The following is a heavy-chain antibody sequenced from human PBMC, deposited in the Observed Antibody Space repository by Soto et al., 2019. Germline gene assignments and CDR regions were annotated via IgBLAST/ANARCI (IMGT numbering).Heavy chain of an antibody. CDR1: GGSISSSSYY. V-gene: IGHV4-39*01. Sequence: SETLSLTCTVSGGSISSSSYYWGWIRQPPGKGLEWIGSIYYSGSTYYNPSLKSRVTISVDTSKNQFSLKLSSVTAADTAVYYCARQLGHCSGGSCSFWNWGQGTLVTVSS. CDR3: ARQLGHCSGGSCSFWN. J-gene: IGHJ4*02. CDR2: IYYSGST. D-gene: IGHD2-15*01.